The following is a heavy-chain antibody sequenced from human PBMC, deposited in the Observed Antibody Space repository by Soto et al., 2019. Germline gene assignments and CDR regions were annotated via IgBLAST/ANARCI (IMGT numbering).Heavy chain of an antibody. CDR3: ASLYCSGGSCYSFYYYGMDV. CDR2: IYYSGST. J-gene: IGHJ6*02. V-gene: IGHV4-39*01. Sequence: SETLSLTCTVSGGSISSSSYYWGWIRQPPGKGLEWIGSIYYSGSTYYNPSLKSRVTISVDTSKNQFSLKLSSVTAADTAVYYCASLYCSGGSCYSFYYYGMDVCGPGTPVTVYS. D-gene: IGHD2-15*01. CDR1: GGSISSSSYY.